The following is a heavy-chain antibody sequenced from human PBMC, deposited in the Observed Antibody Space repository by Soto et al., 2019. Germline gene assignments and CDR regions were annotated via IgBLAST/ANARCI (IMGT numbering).Heavy chain of an antibody. CDR1: GFTFSSYS. D-gene: IGHD3-3*01. Sequence: GGSLRLSCAASGFTFSSYSMNWVRQAPGKGLEWVSYISSSSTIYYADSVKGRFTISRDNAKNSLYLQMNSLRDEDTAVYYCARDKLRFLEWSYYLDYWGQGTLVTVSS. J-gene: IGHJ4*02. CDR3: ARDKLRFLEWSYYLDY. CDR2: ISSSSTI. V-gene: IGHV3-48*02.